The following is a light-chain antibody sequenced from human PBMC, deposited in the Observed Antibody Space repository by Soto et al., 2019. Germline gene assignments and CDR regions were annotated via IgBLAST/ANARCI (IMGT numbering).Light chain of an antibody. CDR1: QGISSY. J-gene: IGKJ1*01. CDR2: AAS. CDR3: QQSYSTPPT. V-gene: IGKV1-39*01. Sequence: DIQMTQSPSSLSASVGDRVSITCRASQGISSYLNWYQQKPGKAPKLLIYAASSLQSGVPSRFSGSASGTDFTLTIRSLQPDDSANYYCQQSYSTPPTFGQGTKVEIK.